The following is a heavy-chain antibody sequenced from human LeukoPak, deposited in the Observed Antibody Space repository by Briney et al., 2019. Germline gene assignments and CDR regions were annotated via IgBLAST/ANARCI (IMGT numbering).Heavy chain of an antibody. D-gene: IGHD3-3*01. Sequence: ASVKVSCKASGYTFTSYDINWVRQATGQGLEWMGWMNPNSGNTGYAQKFQGRVTMTRNTSISTDYMELSSLRSEDTAVYYCARGHYVLRFLETNWFDPWGQGTLVTVSS. CDR2: MNPNSGNT. V-gene: IGHV1-8*01. J-gene: IGHJ5*02. CDR1: GYTFTSYD. CDR3: ARGHYVLRFLETNWFDP.